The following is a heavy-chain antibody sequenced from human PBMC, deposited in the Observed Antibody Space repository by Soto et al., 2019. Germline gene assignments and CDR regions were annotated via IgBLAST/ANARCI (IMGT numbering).Heavy chain of an antibody. V-gene: IGHV4-59*01. D-gene: IGHD5-18*01. CDR1: GGSISSYY. CDR2: IYYSGST. CDR3: ARDRYSYGPADYYYYYMDV. J-gene: IGHJ6*03. Sequence: SETLSLTCTVSGGSISSYYWSWIRQPPGKGLEWIGYIYYSGSTNYNPSLKSRVTISVDTSKNQFSLKLSSVTAADTAVYYCARDRYSYGPADYYYYYMDVWGKGTTVTVSS.